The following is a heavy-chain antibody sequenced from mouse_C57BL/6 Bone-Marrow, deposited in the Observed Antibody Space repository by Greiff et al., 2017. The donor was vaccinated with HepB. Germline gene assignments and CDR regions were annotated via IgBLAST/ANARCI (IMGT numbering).Heavy chain of an antibody. CDR2: IYPGDGDT. CDR3: ARSSGNYGFAY. D-gene: IGHD2-1*01. Sequence: YLFNPFSSFNISCKASGYAFSSYWMNWVKQRPGKGLEWIGQIYPGDGDTNYNGKFKGKATLTADKASSTAYMQLSSLTSEDSAVYFCARSSGNYGFAYWGKGTLVTVSA. J-gene: IGHJ3*01. V-gene: IGHV1-80*01. CDR1: GYAFSSYW.